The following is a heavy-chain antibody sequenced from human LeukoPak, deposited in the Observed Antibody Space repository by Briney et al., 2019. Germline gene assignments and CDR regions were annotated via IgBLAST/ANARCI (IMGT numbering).Heavy chain of an antibody. CDR2: IYYSGST. V-gene: IGHV4-39*07. D-gene: IGHD3-3*01. J-gene: IGHJ4*02. CDR1: GGSISSSSYY. CDR3: ATLRFLEWLLWPTRGEYFDY. Sequence: PSETLSLTCTVSGGSISSSSYYWGWIRQPPGKGLEWIGSIYYSGSTYYNPSLKSRVTISVDTSKNQFSLKLSSVTAADTAVYYCATLRFLEWLLWPTRGEYFDYWGQGTLVTVSS.